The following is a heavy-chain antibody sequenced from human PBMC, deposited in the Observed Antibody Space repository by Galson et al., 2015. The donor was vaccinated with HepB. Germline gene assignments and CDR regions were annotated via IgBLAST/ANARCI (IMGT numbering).Heavy chain of an antibody. CDR3: ARGAFDSSGYTTNYYYYGMDV. J-gene: IGHJ6*02. D-gene: IGHD3-22*01. Sequence: SVKVSCKASGGTFSSYAISWVRQAPGQGLEWMGGIIPIFGTANYAQKFQGRVTITADKSTSTAYMELSSLRSEDTAVYYCARGAFDSSGYTTNYYYYGMDVWGQGTTVTVS. V-gene: IGHV1-69*06. CDR2: IIPIFGTA. CDR1: GGTFSSYA.